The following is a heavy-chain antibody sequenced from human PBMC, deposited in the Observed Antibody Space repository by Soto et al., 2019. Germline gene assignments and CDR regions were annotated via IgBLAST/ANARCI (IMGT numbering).Heavy chain of an antibody. CDR3: AKAIGLWGDY. D-gene: IGHD7-27*01. V-gene: IGHV3-23*01. Sequence: EVQLLESGGGLVQPGGSLRLSCAASGFTFSSYAMRWVRQAPGKGLEWVSAISGSGGSTYYADSVKVRFTISRDNSKNTLYLQMNSMRAEDTAVYYCAKAIGLWGDYWGQGTLVTVSS. J-gene: IGHJ4*02. CDR2: ISGSGGST. CDR1: GFTFSSYA.